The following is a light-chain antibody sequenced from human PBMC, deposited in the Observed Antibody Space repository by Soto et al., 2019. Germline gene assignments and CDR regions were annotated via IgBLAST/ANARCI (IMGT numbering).Light chain of an antibody. CDR2: GAS. V-gene: IGKV3-20*01. CDR1: QSVSNNY. J-gene: IGKJ5*01. CDR3: QHYDGSPIT. Sequence: EIVLRQSPGTLSLSPGERATLSCRASQSVSNNYLAWYQQKPGQAPRLLIYGASSRATGIPDRFSGIGSGTDFTLTISRLEPEDFAVYYCQHYDGSPITFGQGTRLEIK.